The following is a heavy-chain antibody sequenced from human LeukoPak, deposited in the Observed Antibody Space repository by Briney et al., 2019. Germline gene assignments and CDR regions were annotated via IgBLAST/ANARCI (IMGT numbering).Heavy chain of an antibody. CDR1: GFTFSSYG. J-gene: IGHJ4*02. D-gene: IGHD5-12*01. CDR3: ARDLGWLHYAD. CDR2: ISGSGGST. Sequence: PGGSLRLSCAASGFTFSSYGMSWVRQAPGKGLEWVSTISGSGGSTYYADSVKGRFTVSRDNSKNTLYLQMSSLRADDTAIYYCARDLGWLHYADWGQGTLVTVSS. V-gene: IGHV3-23*01.